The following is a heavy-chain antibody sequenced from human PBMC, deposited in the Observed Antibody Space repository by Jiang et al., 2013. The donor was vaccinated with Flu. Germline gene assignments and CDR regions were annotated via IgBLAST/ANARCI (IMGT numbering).Heavy chain of an antibody. CDR1: GGSISSYY. CDR3: ARDLRGELLAY. V-gene: IGHV4-59*01. D-gene: IGHD1-26*01. J-gene: IGHJ4*02. Sequence: GLVKPSETLSLTCTVSGGSISSYYWSWIRQPPGKGLEWIGYIYYSGSTNYNPSLKSRVTISVDTSKNQFSLKLSSVTAADTAVYYCARDLRGELLAYWGQGTLVTVSS. CDR2: IYYSGST.